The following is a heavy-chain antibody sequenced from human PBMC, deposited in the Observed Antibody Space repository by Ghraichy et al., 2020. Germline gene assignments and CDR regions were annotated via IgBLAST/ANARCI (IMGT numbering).Heavy chain of an antibody. CDR3: ARPRVVVAATWGDRWFDP. CDR2: INHSGST. Sequence: SETLSLTCAVYGGSFSGYYWSWIRQPPGKGLEWIGEINHSGSTNYNPSLKSRVTISVDTSKNQFSLKLSSVTAADTAVYYCARPRVVVAATWGDRWFDPWGQGTLVTVSS. V-gene: IGHV4-34*01. J-gene: IGHJ5*02. D-gene: IGHD2-15*01. CDR1: GGSFSGYY.